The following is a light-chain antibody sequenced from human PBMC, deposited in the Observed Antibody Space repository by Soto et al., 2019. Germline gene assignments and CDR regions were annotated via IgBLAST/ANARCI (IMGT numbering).Light chain of an antibody. CDR1: NSDVGAYNY. V-gene: IGLV2-14*01. J-gene: IGLJ1*01. CDR2: DVS. Sequence: QSALTQPASVSGSPGQSITISCTGTNSDVGAYNYVSWYQHHPGKAPKLMIYDVSNRPSGISNRFSGSKSGNTASLTISGLQAEDEADYYCSSCTTSSTRVFGTGTKVTVL. CDR3: SSCTTSSTRV.